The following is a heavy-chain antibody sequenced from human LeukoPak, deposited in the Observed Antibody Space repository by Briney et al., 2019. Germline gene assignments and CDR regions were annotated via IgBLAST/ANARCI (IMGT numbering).Heavy chain of an antibody. D-gene: IGHD6-13*01. V-gene: IGHV4-34*01. CDR3: ARHIAAAGKIDY. J-gene: IGHJ4*02. CDR2: INHSGST. CDR1: GGSFSGYY. Sequence: SETLSLTCAVYGGSFSGYYWSWIRQPPGKGLEWIGEINHSGSTNYNPSLKSRVTISVDTSKNQFSLKLSSVTAADTAVYYCARHIAAAGKIDYWGQGTLVTVSS.